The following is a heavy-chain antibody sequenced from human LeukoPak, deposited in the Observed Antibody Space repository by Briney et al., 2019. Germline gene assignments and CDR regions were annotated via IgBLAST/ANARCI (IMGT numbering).Heavy chain of an antibody. J-gene: IGHJ5*02. D-gene: IGHD1-26*01. CDR3: ARDRIVGALGWLDP. CDR1: GGTFSSYS. Sequence: ASVKVSCNAPGGTFSSYSITWVRQAPGQGLEGMGGVAPLLETTNYAPKFRGRMTITADESTSTAYMELTSLRSDDTAVYYCARDRIVGALGWLDPWGQGTLVTVSS. V-gene: IGHV1-69*01. CDR2: VAPLLETT.